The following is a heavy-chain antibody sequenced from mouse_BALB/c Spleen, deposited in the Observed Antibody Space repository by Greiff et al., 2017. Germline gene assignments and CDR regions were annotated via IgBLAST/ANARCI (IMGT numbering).Heavy chain of an antibody. CDR1: GFTFSSYT. D-gene: IGHD2-1*01. CDR3: ARHEGGNYFAY. CDR2: ISNGGGST. Sequence: EVKLVESGGGLVQPGGSLKLSCAASGFTFSSYTMSWVRQTPEQRLEWVAYISNGGGSTYYPDTVKGRFTISRDNAKNTLYLQMSSLKSEDTAMYYCARHEGGNYFAYWGQGTLVTVSA. V-gene: IGHV5-12-2*01. J-gene: IGHJ3*01.